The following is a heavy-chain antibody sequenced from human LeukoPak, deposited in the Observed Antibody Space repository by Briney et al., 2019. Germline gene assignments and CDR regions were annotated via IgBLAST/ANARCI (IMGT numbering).Heavy chain of an antibody. Sequence: ASVKVSCKASGYTFTSNGISWMRQAPGQRLEWMGWISTYSGNTNYAQTLQGRVTLTTDTSTSTVYMELRSLRSDDTAVYYCARDKSHGFDIWGQGTMVTVSS. CDR1: GYTFTSNG. J-gene: IGHJ3*02. CDR2: ISTYSGNT. V-gene: IGHV1-18*01. CDR3: ARDKSHGFDI.